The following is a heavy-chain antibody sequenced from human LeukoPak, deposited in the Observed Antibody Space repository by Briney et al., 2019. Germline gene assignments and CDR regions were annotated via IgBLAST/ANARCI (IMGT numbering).Heavy chain of an antibody. V-gene: IGHV4-31*03. CDR2: IFYSGST. D-gene: IGHD2-21*02. CDR1: GGSISSGGYY. CDR3: ARGQRAYCGGDCSTFDY. J-gene: IGHJ4*02. Sequence: SETLSLTCTVSGGSISSGGYYWSWIRQHPGKGLEWIGYIFYSGSTYYNPSLKSRVTISVDTSKNQFSLKLSSVTAADTAVYYCARGQRAYCGGDCSTFDYWGQGTLVTVSS.